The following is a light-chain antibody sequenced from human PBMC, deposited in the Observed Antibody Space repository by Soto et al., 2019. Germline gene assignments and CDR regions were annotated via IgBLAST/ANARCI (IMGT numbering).Light chain of an antibody. V-gene: IGLV2-11*01. J-gene: IGLJ1*01. Sequence: QSALTQPRSVSGSPGQSVTISCTGSSSDVGTYNYVSWYQQHPGKAPTLMIYEVSSRPSGVSHRFSGSQSGNTASLTISGLQAEDEADYYYCSYAASSYVFGTGTKLTVL. CDR2: EVS. CDR3: CSYAASSYV. CDR1: SSDVGTYNY.